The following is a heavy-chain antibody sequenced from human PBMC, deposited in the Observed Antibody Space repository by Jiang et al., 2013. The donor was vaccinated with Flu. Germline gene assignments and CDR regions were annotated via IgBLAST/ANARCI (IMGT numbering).Heavy chain of an antibody. CDR3: ARHRRHCSGDSCQYYFDY. Sequence: SETLSLTCTVSGGSVSSGSYYWGWIRQPPGKGLEWIGSMYYSGNTYYNPSLKSRVTISIDMSKNQFSLKLSSVTATDTGAYYCARHRRHCSGDSCQYYFDYWGQGTLVTVSS. J-gene: IGHJ4*02. CDR2: MYYSGNT. V-gene: IGHV4-39*01. D-gene: IGHD2-15*01. CDR1: GGSVSSGSYY.